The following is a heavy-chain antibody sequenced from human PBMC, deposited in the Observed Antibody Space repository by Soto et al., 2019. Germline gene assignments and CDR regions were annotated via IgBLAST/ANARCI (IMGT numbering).Heavy chain of an antibody. CDR1: GYIFPDYY. D-gene: IGHD6-6*01. V-gene: IGHV1-2*04. Sequence: ASVKVSCKASGYIFPDYYVHWVRQAPGEGLEWMGRINPNGGGTNYAQKFEGWVTMTTDTSISTAYMELSRLNFDDTAVYYCARGEQLVHFDSWGQGTLVTVSP. J-gene: IGHJ4*01. CDR2: INPNGGGT. CDR3: ARGEQLVHFDS.